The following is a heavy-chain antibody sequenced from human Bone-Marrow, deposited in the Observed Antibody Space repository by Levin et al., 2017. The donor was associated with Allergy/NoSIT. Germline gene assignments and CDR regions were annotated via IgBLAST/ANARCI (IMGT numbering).Heavy chain of an antibody. V-gene: IGHV1-8*01. Sequence: ASVKVSCKASGYTFTSYDINWVRQATGQGLEWMGWMNPNSGNTGYAQKFQGRVTMTRNTSISTAYMELSSLRSEDTAVYYCASRATITTAKYYYGMDVWGQGTTVTVSS. CDR2: MNPNSGNT. CDR3: ASRATITTAKYYYGMDV. CDR1: GYTFTSYD. J-gene: IGHJ6*02. D-gene: IGHD5-12*01.